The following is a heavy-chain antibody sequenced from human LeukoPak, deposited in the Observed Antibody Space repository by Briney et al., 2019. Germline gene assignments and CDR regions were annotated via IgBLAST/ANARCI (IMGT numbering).Heavy chain of an antibody. Sequence: PSETLSLTCTVSGGSISSYYWSWIRQPPGKGLEWIGYIYYSGSTNYNPSLKSRVTISVDTSKNQFSLKLSSVTAADTAVYYCARDTYDSSGYPYYYMGVWGKGTTVTVSS. CDR2: IYYSGST. J-gene: IGHJ6*03. CDR1: GGSISSYY. D-gene: IGHD3-22*01. CDR3: ARDTYDSSGYPYYYMGV. V-gene: IGHV4-59*01.